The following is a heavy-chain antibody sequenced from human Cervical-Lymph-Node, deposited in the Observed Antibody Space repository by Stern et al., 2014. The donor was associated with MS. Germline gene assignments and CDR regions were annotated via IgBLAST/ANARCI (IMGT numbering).Heavy chain of an antibody. V-gene: IGHV3-9*01. CDR3: TKGGESTSDS. J-gene: IGHJ4*02. CDR2: ISWNSAII. D-gene: IGHD4-17*01. CDR1: GFIFDDYA. Sequence: EVQLVESGGGLVQPGRSLRLSCAASGFIFDDYAMHWVRQAPGKVLAWVSTISWNSAIIGYADSVKGRFTISRDNAKNSLYLQMDSLRAEDTAFYYCTKGGESTSDSWGQGTLVTVSS.